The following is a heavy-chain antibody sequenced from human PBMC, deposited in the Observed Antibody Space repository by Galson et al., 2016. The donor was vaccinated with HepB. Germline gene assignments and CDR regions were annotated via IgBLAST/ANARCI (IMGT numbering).Heavy chain of an antibody. V-gene: IGHV5-51*01. CDR1: GYSFATYW. J-gene: IGHJ2*01. D-gene: IGHD7-27*01. CDR2: IYPGDSDA. Sequence: QSGAEVKKPGESLKMSCKGSGYSFATYWIGWVRQLPGKGLEWMGIIYPGDSDARYSPSFQGQVTISADKSIIPAYLQWSSRKASDTAMYYCARLGTGGSYWYFDLWGRGTLVAVSS. CDR3: ARLGTGGSYWYFDL.